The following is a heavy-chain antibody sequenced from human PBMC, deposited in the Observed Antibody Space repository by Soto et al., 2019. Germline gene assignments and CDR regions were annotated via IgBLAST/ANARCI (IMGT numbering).Heavy chain of an antibody. CDR3: ARAYCISNSCPSLGMDV. CDR1: GYTFTSYY. CDR2: INPSGGST. Sequence: QVQLVQSGAEVKKPGASVKVSCKASGYTFTSYYMHWVRQAPGQGLEWMGIINPSGGSTSYAQKFRGRFTRHRDTSTSTVYMELSSLSSEDTAVYYCARAYCISNSCPSLGMDVWGQGTTVTVSS. D-gene: IGHD2-2*01. V-gene: IGHV1-46*01. J-gene: IGHJ6*02.